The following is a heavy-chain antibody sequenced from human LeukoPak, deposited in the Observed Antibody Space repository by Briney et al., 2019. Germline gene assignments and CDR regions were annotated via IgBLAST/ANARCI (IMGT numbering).Heavy chain of an antibody. V-gene: IGHV3-7*01. CDR1: GFTFSGYW. D-gene: IGHD1-26*01. Sequence: PGGSLRLSCVASGFTFSGYWMSWVRQAPGKGPEWVANIKQDESEIYYVDSVKGRFTISRDNAKNSLYLHMNSLRVEDTAVYYCARDKAVGPTLLDYWGQGTLVTVSS. CDR2: IKQDESEI. CDR3: ARDKAVGPTLLDY. J-gene: IGHJ4*02.